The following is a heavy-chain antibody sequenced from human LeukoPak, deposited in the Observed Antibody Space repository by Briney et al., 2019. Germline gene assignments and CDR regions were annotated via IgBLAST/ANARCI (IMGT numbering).Heavy chain of an antibody. CDR2: ISSSSSYI. D-gene: IGHD2-21*02. CDR3: ARDLGVYCGGDCYSLYH. V-gene: IGHV3-21*01. Sequence: PGGSLRLSCAASGFTFSSYSMNWVRQAPGKGLEWVSSISSSSSYIYYADSVKGRFTISRDNAKNTLYLQMNSLRAEDTAVYYCARDLGVYCGGDCYSLYHWGQGTLVAVTS. J-gene: IGHJ4*01. CDR1: GFTFSSYS.